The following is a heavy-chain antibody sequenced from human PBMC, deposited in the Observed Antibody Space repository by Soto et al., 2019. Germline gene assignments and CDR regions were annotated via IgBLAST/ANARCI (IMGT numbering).Heavy chain of an antibody. J-gene: IGHJ6*02. CDR2: IIPILDIP. CDR1: GGTFSRYT. D-gene: IGHD2-8*02. CDR3: ASHFTGVLVLGTSPPGGDNYGWDV. Sequence: QVQLVQSGAEVKKPGSSVKVSCKASGGTFSRYTFTWVRQAPGQGLEWMGRIIPILDIPHYAQNFQGRVTITADQSTSTAYMELGSLTSDDTAVYYCASHFTGVLVLGTSPPGGDNYGWDVWGQGTTVTVSS. V-gene: IGHV1-69*02.